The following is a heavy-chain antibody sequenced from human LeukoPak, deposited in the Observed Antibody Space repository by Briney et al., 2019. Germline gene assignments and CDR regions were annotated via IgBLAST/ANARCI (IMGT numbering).Heavy chain of an antibody. CDR3: ARPETKLELPYYYYYYGMDV. Sequence: ASVKVSCKASGGTFSSYAISWVRQAPGRGLEWMGGIIPIFGTANYAQKFQGRVTITADESTSTAYMELSSLRSEDTAVYYCARPETKLELPYYYYYYGMDVWGQGTTVTVSS. J-gene: IGHJ6*02. V-gene: IGHV1-69*13. D-gene: IGHD1-7*01. CDR2: IIPIFGTA. CDR1: GGTFSSYA.